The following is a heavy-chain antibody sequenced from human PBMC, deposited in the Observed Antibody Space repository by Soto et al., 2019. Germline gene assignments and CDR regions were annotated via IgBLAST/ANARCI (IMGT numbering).Heavy chain of an antibody. D-gene: IGHD6-13*01. CDR3: AQRSIHSSSWSLFDP. CDR1: GFTFSSYP. J-gene: IGHJ5*02. CDR2: ISGSGGST. Sequence: GGSLRLSWAASGFTFSSYPMSWVRQAPGKGLEWVSAISGSGGSTYYADSVKGRFTISRDNSKTTLYLQMNSLRAEDTAVYYCAQRSIHSSSWSLFDPWGQEPLVTVSS. V-gene: IGHV3-23*01.